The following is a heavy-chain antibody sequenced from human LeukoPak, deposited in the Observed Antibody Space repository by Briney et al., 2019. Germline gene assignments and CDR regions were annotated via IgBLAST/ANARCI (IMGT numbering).Heavy chain of an antibody. V-gene: IGHV4-59*01. CDR1: GGSISSYY. CDR2: IYYSGST. CDR3: ARAANWNYGTYYYYYMDV. D-gene: IGHD1-7*01. Sequence: SETLSLTCTVSGGSISSYYWSWIRQPPGKGLEWFGYIYYSGSTNYNPSLKSRFTISVDTSKNQFSLKLSSVTAADTAVYYCARAANWNYGTYYYYYMDVWGKGTTVTVSS. J-gene: IGHJ6*03.